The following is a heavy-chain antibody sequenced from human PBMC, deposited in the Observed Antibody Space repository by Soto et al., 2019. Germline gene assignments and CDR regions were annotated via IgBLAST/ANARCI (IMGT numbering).Heavy chain of an antibody. J-gene: IGHJ3*02. V-gene: IGHV1-69*13. Sequence: SVKVSCKASGGTFSSYAISWVRQAPGQGLEWMGGIIPIFGTANYAQKFQGRVTITADESTSTAYMELSSLRSEDTAVYYCAREKVVTMIVVVYDAFDIYGQETMVTVSS. CDR2: IIPIFGTA. CDR3: AREKVVTMIVVVYDAFDI. CDR1: GGTFSSYA. D-gene: IGHD3-22*01.